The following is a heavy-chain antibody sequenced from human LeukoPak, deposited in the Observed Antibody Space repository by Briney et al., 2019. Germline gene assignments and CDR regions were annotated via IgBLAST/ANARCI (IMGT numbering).Heavy chain of an antibody. V-gene: IGHV3-33*08. CDR2: IWYDGSNK. Sequence: GGSLRLSCAASGFIFSSYAMSWVRQAPGKGLEWVAIIWYDGSNKDYGDSVKGRFTISRDESRNTLYLHMNSLRVEDTAVYYCARVLGGIVPDAFDIWGQGTKVTVSS. D-gene: IGHD3-16*01. J-gene: IGHJ3*02. CDR1: GFIFSSYA. CDR3: ARVLGGIVPDAFDI.